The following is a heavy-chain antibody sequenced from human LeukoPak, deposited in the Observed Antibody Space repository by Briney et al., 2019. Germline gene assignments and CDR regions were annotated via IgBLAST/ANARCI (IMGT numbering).Heavy chain of an antibody. V-gene: IGHV4-59*01. CDR2: IYYSGST. D-gene: IGHD6-13*01. CDR1: CGSISSYY. CDR3: GSSSWYGVFDY. J-gene: IGHJ4*02. Sequence: SATLSLTCTVSCGSISSYYWSWFRQPPGKGLEWIGYIYYSGSTNYNPSLKSRVTISVDTSKNQFSLKLSSVTAADTAVYYCGSSSWYGVFDYWGQGTLVTVSS.